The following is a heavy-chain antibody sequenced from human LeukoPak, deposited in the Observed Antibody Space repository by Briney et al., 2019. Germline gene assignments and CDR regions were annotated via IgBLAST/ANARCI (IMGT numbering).Heavy chain of an antibody. CDR3: SRGLDSRKLGY. Sequence: PSQTLSLTCTVTGASFSIGDQYWNWIRQSPGKGLEWIGSIHPSGMLYNNPSLESRVTISIDTSKNQFSLNLNSVTAADTAVYFCSRGLDSRKLGYWGQGTLVTVSS. D-gene: IGHD3-22*01. J-gene: IGHJ4*02. CDR1: GASFSIGDQY. V-gene: IGHV4-31*03. CDR2: IHPSGML.